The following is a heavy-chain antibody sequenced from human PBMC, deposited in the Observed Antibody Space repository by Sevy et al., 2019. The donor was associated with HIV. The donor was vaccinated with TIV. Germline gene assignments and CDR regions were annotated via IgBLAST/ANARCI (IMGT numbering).Heavy chain of an antibody. Sequence: SETLSLTCTVSGGSISSSTYYWGWIRQPPGKGLEWIGSIYYSGSTYYNPSLKSRVTISVDTSKNQFSLKLSSVTAADTALYYCAGHNRAVAGAYYFDYWGQGTLVTVSS. J-gene: IGHJ4*02. CDR2: IYYSGST. CDR3: AGHNRAVAGAYYFDY. CDR1: GGSISSSTYY. V-gene: IGHV4-39*01. D-gene: IGHD6-13*01.